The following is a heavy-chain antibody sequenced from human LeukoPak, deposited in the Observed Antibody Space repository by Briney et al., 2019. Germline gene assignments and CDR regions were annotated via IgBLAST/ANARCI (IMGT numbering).Heavy chain of an antibody. D-gene: IGHD1-26*01. CDR3: ARGGSPPEALGDAFDI. V-gene: IGHV3-74*01. CDR2: IKSDGSTT. J-gene: IGHJ3*02. Sequence: PGGSLRLSCAASGFTFSSYWIHWVRQAPGGWLVWVSRIKSDGSTTGYADYVKGRFPIYRDTAKNTLYLQMNSLRAEDTAVYYCARGGSPPEALGDAFDIWGQGTMVTVSS. CDR1: GFTFSSYW.